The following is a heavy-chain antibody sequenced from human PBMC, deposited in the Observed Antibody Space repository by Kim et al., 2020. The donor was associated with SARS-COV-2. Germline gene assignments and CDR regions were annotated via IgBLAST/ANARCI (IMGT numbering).Heavy chain of an antibody. CDR2: IIPLIGRG. V-gene: IGHV1-69*13. CDR3: TRGGDELNYQNGVAV. CDR1: GGSFRTYV. Sequence: SVKVSCKVSGGSFRTYVISWVRQAPGQGLEWMGGIIPLIGRGSYTQKFQGRVTITADESTTTAYMELSSLRSEDTAVHYCTRGGDELNYQNGVAVWGQG. J-gene: IGHJ6*02. D-gene: IGHD1-7*01.